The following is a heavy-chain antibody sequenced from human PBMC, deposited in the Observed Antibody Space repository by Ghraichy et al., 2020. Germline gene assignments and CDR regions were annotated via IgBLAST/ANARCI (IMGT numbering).Heavy chain of an antibody. V-gene: IGHV3-7*01. J-gene: IGHJ6*02. CDR2: IKQDGSEK. Sequence: GGSLRLSCAASGFTFSSYWMSWVRQAPGKGLEWVANIKQDGSEKYYVDSVKGRFTISRDNAKNSLYLQMNSLRAEDTAVYYCARDPEIVVPAATYYYYGMDVWGQGTTVTVSS. D-gene: IGHD2-2*01. CDR1: GFTFSSYW. CDR3: ARDPEIVVPAATYYYYGMDV.